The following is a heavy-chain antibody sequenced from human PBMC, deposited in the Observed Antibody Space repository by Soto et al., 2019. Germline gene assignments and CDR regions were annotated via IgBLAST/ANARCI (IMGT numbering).Heavy chain of an antibody. J-gene: IGHJ4*02. V-gene: IGHV3-21*06. CDR3: ARESEDLTSNFDY. Sequence: GGSLRLSFAASGSTFTMYRMNWVRQSPGKGLEWVSSFSSTTNYIYYGDSMKGRFTISRDNAKNSLYLEMNSLRAEDTAVYYCARESEDLTSNFDYWGQGTLVTVSS. CDR1: GSTFTMYR. CDR2: FSSTTNYI.